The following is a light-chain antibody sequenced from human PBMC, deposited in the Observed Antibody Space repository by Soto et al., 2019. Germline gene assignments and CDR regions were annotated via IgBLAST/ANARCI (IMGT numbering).Light chain of an antibody. CDR2: GAS. Sequence: EIVMTQSPAALSVSPLERATLSCSASQSFSSNLAWYQQKPGQAPRLLIYGASTRATGCPVRFSGSGSGTEFTLTITSLQSEDFAVYYCQQYNNWPPWTFGQGTKVDIK. V-gene: IGKV3-15*01. CDR1: QSFSSN. CDR3: QQYNNWPPWT. J-gene: IGKJ1*01.